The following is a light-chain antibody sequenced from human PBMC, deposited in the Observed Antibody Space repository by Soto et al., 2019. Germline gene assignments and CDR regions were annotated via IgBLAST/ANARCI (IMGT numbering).Light chain of an antibody. V-gene: IGLV2-14*01. CDR3: SSYTSSIPLYV. CDR1: SSDVGGYNY. CDR2: DVS. J-gene: IGLJ1*01. Sequence: QSALTQPASVSGSPGQSITISCTGTSSDVGGYNYVSWYQQHPCKAPKLMIYDVSNRPSGVSNRFSGSKSGDTASLTISGLHAEDDADYFCSSYTSSIPLYVFGTGTKLTVL.